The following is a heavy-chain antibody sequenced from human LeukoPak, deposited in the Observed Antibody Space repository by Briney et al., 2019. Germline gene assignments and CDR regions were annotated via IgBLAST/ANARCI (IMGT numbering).Heavy chain of an antibody. CDR1: GGSFSGYY. D-gene: IGHD3-22*01. CDR2: INHSGST. V-gene: IGHV4-34*01. Sequence: PSETLSRTCAVYGGSFSGYYWSWVRQPPGKGLEWIGEINHSGSTNYNPSLKSRVTISEDASKNQFSLKLSSVTAADTAVYYCARRHSDSSGYWYFDYWGQGTLVTVSS. CDR3: ARRHSDSSGYWYFDY. J-gene: IGHJ4*02.